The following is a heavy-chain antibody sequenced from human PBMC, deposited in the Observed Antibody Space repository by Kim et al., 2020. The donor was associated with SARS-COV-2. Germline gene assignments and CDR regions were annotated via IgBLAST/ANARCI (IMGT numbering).Heavy chain of an antibody. D-gene: IGHD1-26*01. CDR1: GFRFSDYG. V-gene: IGHV3-73*01. Sequence: GGSLRLSCAVSGFRFSDYGLHWVRQASGKGLEWVGRIRNRAQGYVTEYAASVKGRFRISREDSKNMAYLRMDSLRVEDTAVYYCMRSTHGSMDVRGQGTTVTVSS. CDR2: IRNRAQGYVT. J-gene: IGHJ6*02. CDR3: MRSTHGSMDV.